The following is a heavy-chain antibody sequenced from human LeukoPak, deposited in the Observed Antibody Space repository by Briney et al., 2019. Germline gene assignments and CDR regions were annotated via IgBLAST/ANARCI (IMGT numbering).Heavy chain of an antibody. J-gene: IGHJ4*02. CDR2: ISGSGDST. V-gene: IGHV3-23*01. CDR3: AKYGAPGWSGYLDY. CDR1: GFTFSNYG. Sequence: GSLRLSCAASGFTFSNYGVTWVRQAPGKALEWVSSISGSGDSTYYADSVKGRFTISRDNSKNTLYLQMNSLRVEGTAIYYCAKYGAPGWSGYLDYWGQGTLVTVSS. D-gene: IGHD4/OR15-4a*01.